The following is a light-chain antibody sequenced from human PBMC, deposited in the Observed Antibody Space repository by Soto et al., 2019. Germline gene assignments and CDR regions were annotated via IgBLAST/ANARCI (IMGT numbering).Light chain of an antibody. CDR3: SSYTSTSTYV. V-gene: IGLV2-14*01. J-gene: IGLJ1*01. Sequence: QSVLTQPASVSGSPGQSITISCTGTSNDIGSYNYVSWYQQHPDKAPKFMIYDVSYRPSGVSNRFSGSKSGNTASLTISGLQAEDEADYYCSSYTSTSTYVFGTGTKVTVL. CDR1: SNDIGSYNY. CDR2: DVS.